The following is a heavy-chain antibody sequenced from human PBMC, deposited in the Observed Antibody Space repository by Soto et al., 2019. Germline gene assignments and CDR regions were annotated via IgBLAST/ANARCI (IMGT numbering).Heavy chain of an antibody. Sequence: GASVKVSCKASGYTFTSYDINWVRQATGQGLEWMGWMNPSSGNTGHAQKFQGRVTMTRDTSISTAYMELSNLRSEDTAVYYCARVDYDFWSGSPVWGQGTTVTV. CDR3: ARVDYDFWSGSPV. D-gene: IGHD3-3*01. V-gene: IGHV1-8*01. CDR1: GYTFTSYD. J-gene: IGHJ6*02. CDR2: MNPSSGNT.